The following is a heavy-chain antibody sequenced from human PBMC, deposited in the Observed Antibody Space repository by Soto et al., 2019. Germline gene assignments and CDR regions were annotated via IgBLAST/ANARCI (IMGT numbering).Heavy chain of an antibody. V-gene: IGHV3-48*03. CDR3: ATAGLTGTV. Sequence: GGSLRLSCAPSGFTFSSKMNWVRQAPGKGLEWVSYISVSGSMRFYADAVRGRFTISRDNTKKMLYLRMNSLRVEDTALYYCATAGLTGTVRGQGTTVTVAS. D-gene: IGHD3-9*01. CDR1: GFTFSSK. J-gene: IGHJ6*02. CDR2: ISVSGSMR.